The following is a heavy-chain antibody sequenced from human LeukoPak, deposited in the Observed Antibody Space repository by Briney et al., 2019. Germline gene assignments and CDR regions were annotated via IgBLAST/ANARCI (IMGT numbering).Heavy chain of an antibody. D-gene: IGHD1-26*01. CDR3: ARDTNGSYDY. Sequence: GGSPRLSCAASGFTFSSYGMHWVRQVPGRGLEWVATIWYDGSNKYYADSVKGRFTISRDNSKNTLYLQMNTLRAEDTAVYYCARDTNGSYDYWGQGTLVTVSS. J-gene: IGHJ4*02. CDR2: IWYDGSNK. CDR1: GFTFSSYG. V-gene: IGHV3-33*01.